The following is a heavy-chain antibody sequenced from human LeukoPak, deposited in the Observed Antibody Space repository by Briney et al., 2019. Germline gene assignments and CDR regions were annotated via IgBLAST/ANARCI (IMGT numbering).Heavy chain of an antibody. CDR1: GYTFTSYD. CDR3: ARGTGHSGWKFDY. J-gene: IGHJ4*02. CDR2: MNPNRGNT. Sequence: GASVTVSCTASGYTFTSYDINWGRQPTGQGLEWMGWMNPNRGNTGYAQKFQGRVTMTRNTSISTAYMELSSLRSEDTAVYYCARGTGHSGWKFDYWGQGTLVTVSS. V-gene: IGHV1-8*01. D-gene: IGHD6-19*01.